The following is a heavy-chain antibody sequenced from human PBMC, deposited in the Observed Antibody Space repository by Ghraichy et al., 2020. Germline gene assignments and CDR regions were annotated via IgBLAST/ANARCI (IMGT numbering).Heavy chain of an antibody. CDR1: GYTFTSYA. CDR3: ARNGGIGTAMVRDYYGMDV. V-gene: IGHV1-3*01. Sequence: ASVKVSCKASGYTFTSYAMHWVRQAPGQRLEWMGWINAGNGNTKYSQKFQGRVTITRDTSASTAYMELSSLRSEDTAVYYCARNGGIGTAMVRDYYGMDVWGQGTTVTVSS. J-gene: IGHJ6*02. D-gene: IGHD5-18*01. CDR2: INAGNGNT.